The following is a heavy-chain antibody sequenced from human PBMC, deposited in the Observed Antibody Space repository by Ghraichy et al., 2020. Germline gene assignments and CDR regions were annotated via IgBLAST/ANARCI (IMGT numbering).Heavy chain of an antibody. D-gene: IGHD2-15*01. V-gene: IGHV3-21*01. CDR3: ARVREYCSGGSCNGMDV. Sequence: GGSLRLSCAASGFTFSSYSMNWVRQAPGKGLEWVSSISSSSSHIYYADSVKGRFTISRDNAKNSLYMQMNSLRAEDTAVYYCARVREYCSGGSCNGMDVWGQGTTVTVSS. CDR1: GFTFSSYS. J-gene: IGHJ6*02. CDR2: ISSSSSHI.